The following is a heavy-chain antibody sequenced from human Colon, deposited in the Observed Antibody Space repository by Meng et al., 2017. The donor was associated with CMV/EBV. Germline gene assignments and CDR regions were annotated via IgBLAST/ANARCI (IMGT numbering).Heavy chain of an antibody. D-gene: IGHD1-26*01. CDR3: ARDMGFLGGTFDY. CDR1: GFTFSSYT. Sequence: GGFLRLSCATSGFTFSSYTMHWVRQAPGKGLEWLSSISTSGTNIYYGDSVKGRFTVSRDDARDSLYLQLNSLRADDTALYYCARDMGFLGGTFDYWGQGTLVTVSS. V-gene: IGHV3-21*01. J-gene: IGHJ4*02. CDR2: ISTSGTNI.